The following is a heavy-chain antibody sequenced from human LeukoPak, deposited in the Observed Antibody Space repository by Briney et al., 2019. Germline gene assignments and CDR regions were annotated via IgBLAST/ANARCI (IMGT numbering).Heavy chain of an antibody. CDR1: GFTFSSYA. CDR2: ISGSGGST. V-gene: IGHV3-23*01. D-gene: IGHD5-18*01. J-gene: IGHJ6*02. CDR3: AKGGYSYGYYYGMDV. Sequence: GGSLRLSCAASGFTFSSYAMSWVRQAPGKGLEWVSAISGSGGSTYYADSVKGRFTISRDNSKNTLYLQMNSLRAEDTAVYYCAKGGYSYGYYYGMDVWGQGTMVTVSS.